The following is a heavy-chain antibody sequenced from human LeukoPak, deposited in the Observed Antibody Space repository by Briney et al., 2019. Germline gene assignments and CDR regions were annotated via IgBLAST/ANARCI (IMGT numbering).Heavy chain of an antibody. CDR3: ARDPTTVVTLPYYFDF. CDR1: GGSFIGYH. CDR2: INHRGHT. J-gene: IGHJ4*02. D-gene: IGHD4-23*01. V-gene: IGHV4-34*01. Sequence: SETLSLTCAVYGGSFIGYHWNWIRQTPEKGLEWIGEINHRGHTNYNPSLESRVTISVDTSKNQFSLKLRPVTAADTAVYYCARDPTTVVTLPYYFDFWGPGTLVTVSS.